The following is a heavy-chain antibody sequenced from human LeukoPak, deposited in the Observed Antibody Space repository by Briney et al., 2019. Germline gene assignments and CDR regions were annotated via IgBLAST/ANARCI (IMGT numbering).Heavy chain of an antibody. CDR1: GFTFSSYA. D-gene: IGHD2-15*01. J-gene: IGHJ4*02. CDR3: AKDRCSGGSCYFDY. V-gene: IGHV3-23*01. Sequence: GGSLRLSCAASGFTFSSYAMSWVRQAPGKGLEWVSAISGSGGSTYYADSVKGRFTISRDNSKSTLYLQMNSLRAEDTAVYYCAKDRCSGGSCYFDYWGQGTLVTVSS. CDR2: ISGSGGST.